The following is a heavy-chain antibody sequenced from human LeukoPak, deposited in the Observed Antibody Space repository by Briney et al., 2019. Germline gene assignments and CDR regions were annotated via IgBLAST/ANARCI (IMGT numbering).Heavy chain of an antibody. V-gene: IGHV4-34*01. D-gene: IGHD3-22*01. CDR3: ARGLTYYYDSSGYYTRRYWYFDL. CDR2: INHSGST. CDR1: SGPFSGFY. Sequence: PSETLSLTCAVYSGPFSGFYWSWIRQPPGKGLEWIGEINHSGSTNYNPSLKSRVTISVDTSKNQFSLKLSSVTAADTAVYYCARGLTYYYDSSGYYTRRYWYFDLWGRGTLVTVSS. J-gene: IGHJ2*01.